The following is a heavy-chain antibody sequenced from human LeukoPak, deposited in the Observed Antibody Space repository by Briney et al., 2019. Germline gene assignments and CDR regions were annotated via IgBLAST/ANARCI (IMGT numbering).Heavy chain of an antibody. J-gene: IGHJ5*02. V-gene: IGHV1-2*02. CDR1: GYTFTGYY. Sequence: ASVKVSCKTSGYTFTGYYIHWVRQPPGQGLEWMGWINLNSGATDYAQKFQGRVTMTRDTSISTAYMELSRLRSDDTAVYYCARGYGSGWSWGQGTLVTVSS. D-gene: IGHD6-19*01. CDR2: INLNSGAT. CDR3: ARGYGSGWS.